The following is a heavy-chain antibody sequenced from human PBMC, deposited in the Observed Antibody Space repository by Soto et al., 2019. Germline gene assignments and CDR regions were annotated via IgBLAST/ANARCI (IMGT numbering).Heavy chain of an antibody. J-gene: IGHJ4*02. Sequence: QVHLVQSGPEVKKPGASVKVSSKASGYTFTGNSLHWMRQAPGQGLEWMGWINPNNGGTNYAQKFRACVTMTTDTPISAAYMDPGRLKSDDTAFYYCAIQRSGVVYWGQGTQVTVSS. V-gene: IGHV1-2*04. CDR1: GYTFTGNS. CDR2: INPNNGGT. CDR3: AIQRSGVVY. D-gene: IGHD2-15*01.